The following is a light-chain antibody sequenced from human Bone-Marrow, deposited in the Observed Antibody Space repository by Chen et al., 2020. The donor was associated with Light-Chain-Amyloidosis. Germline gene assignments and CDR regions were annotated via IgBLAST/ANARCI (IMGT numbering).Light chain of an antibody. CDR3: QQYYTTPWT. CDR1: QVITNP. Sequence: DIQMTQYPSSLSASVGDRVTITCRTSQVITNPLAWYQQKPGKAPKLLLDAASRLQSGVPSRFSGSESGTEYTLTISILQPEDFATYYCQQYYTTPWTFGQGTKVEIQ. V-gene: IGKV1-NL1*01. J-gene: IGKJ1*01. CDR2: AAS.